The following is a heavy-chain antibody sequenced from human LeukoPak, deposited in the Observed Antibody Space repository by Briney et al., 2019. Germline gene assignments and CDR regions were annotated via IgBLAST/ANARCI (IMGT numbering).Heavy chain of an antibody. CDR2: IRYDGSNK. CDR3: AKGVGFGNYYFDY. J-gene: IGHJ4*02. V-gene: IGHV3-30*02. D-gene: IGHD3-16*01. Sequence: GGSLRLSCAASGFTFSSYGMHWVRQAPGKGLEWVAFIRYDGSNKYYADSVKGRFTISRDNSKNTLYLQMNSLRAEDTAVYYCAKGVGFGNYYFDYWGQGTLVTDSS. CDR1: GFTFSSYG.